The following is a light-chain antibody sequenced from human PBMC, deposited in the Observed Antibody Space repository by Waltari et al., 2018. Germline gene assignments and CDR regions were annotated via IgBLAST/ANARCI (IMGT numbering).Light chain of an antibody. V-gene: IGKV3-20*01. CDR3: QHYVRLPAT. Sequence: EIVLTQSPGTLSLSPGARATLSCRASPSVSRTLAWYQQKPGQAPRLLIYGASTRATGIPERCSGGGSGTDFSLTISRLEPEDFAVYYCQHYVRLPATFGQGTKVEIK. J-gene: IGKJ1*01. CDR1: PSVSRT. CDR2: GAS.